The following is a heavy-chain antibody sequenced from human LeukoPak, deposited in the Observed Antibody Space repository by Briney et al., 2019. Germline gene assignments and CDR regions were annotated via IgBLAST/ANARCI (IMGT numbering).Heavy chain of an antibody. CDR1: GGTFSSYA. Sequence: ASVKVSCKASGGTFSSYAISWVRQAPGQGLEWMGGFIPIFKRANYAHNLQGRVTITADESTSTAYMELSSLRSEDTAVYYCAREIPPYDFWSGYLDYWGQGTLVTVSS. CDR3: AREIPPYDFWSGYLDY. V-gene: IGHV1-69*13. D-gene: IGHD3-3*01. J-gene: IGHJ4*02. CDR2: FIPIFKRA.